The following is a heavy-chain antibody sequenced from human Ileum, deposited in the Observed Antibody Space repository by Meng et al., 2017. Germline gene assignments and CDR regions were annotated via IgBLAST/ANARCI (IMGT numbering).Heavy chain of an antibody. CDR2: AST. CDR3: ARDHWGSLDY. CDR1: GGSVSSSGYQ. V-gene: IGHV4-61*08. Sequence: QVLLQEWGPGLGRRAETLSLICAVSGGSVSSSGYQWGWIRQPPGKGLEWIGYASTNYNPSLKSRVTISVDTSKNQFSLKLTSVTAADTAVYYCARDHWGSLDYWGQGVLVTVSS. D-gene: IGHD7-27*01. J-gene: IGHJ4*02.